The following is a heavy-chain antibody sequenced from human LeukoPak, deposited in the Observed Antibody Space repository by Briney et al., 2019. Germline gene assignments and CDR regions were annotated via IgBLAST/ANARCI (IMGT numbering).Heavy chain of an antibody. Sequence: ASVKVSCKASGYTFTNYGISWVRQAPGQGLEWMGWISAYTGNANYAQNFQGRVTMTTDTSTSTAFMELRSLRSDDTAVYYCARSGVGYFYDNTGYYPLDYWGQGTLVTVSS. CDR1: GYTFTNYG. CDR2: ISAYTGNA. CDR3: ARSGVGYFYDNTGYYPLDY. J-gene: IGHJ4*02. V-gene: IGHV1-18*01. D-gene: IGHD3-22*01.